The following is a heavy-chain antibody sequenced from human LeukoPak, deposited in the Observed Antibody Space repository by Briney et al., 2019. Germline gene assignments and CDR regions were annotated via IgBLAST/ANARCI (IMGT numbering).Heavy chain of an antibody. CDR1: GFTFSDYY. CDR3: ARRDWVSGAVRAFDI. J-gene: IGHJ3*02. V-gene: IGHV3-11*04. Sequence: PGGSLRLSCVGSGFTFSDYYMSWIRQVPGKGLEWVSYISNDSVDKYYVDSVRGRFTISRDNAKNSMYLQMSGLRVQATTVYYCARRDWVSGAVRAFDIWGQGTMVTVSS. D-gene: IGHD3-3*01. CDR2: ISNDSVDK.